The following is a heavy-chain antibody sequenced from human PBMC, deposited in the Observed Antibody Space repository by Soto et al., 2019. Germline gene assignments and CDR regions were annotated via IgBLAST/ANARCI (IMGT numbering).Heavy chain of an antibody. J-gene: IGHJ6*03. V-gene: IGHV4-39*01. CDR3: ARHGPSDTIFGDYYYYYYYMDV. D-gene: IGHD3-3*01. Sequence: QLQLQESGPGLVKPSETLSLTCTVSGGSISSSSYYWGWIRQPPGKGLEWIGSIYYSGSTYYNPSLKSRVTISVDTSKNQFSLKLSSVTAADTAVYYCARHGPSDTIFGDYYYYYYYMDVWGKGTTVTVSS. CDR1: GGSISSSSYY. CDR2: IYYSGST.